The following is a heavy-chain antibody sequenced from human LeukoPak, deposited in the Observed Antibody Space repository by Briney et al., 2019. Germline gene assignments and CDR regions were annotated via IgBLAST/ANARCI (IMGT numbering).Heavy chain of an antibody. D-gene: IGHD2-15*01. CDR1: GYTFTSYG. Sequence: ASVKVSCKASGYTFTSYGISWVRQAPGQGLEWMGWISAYNGNTNYAQKLQGRVTMTTDTSTSTAYMELWSLRSDDTAVYYCARDDWLGYCSGGSCLVDYWGQGTLVTVSS. CDR3: ARDDWLGYCSGGSCLVDY. V-gene: IGHV1-18*01. J-gene: IGHJ4*02. CDR2: ISAYNGNT.